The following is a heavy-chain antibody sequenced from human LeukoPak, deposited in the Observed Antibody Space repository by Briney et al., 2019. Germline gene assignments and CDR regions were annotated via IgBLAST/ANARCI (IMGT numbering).Heavy chain of an antibody. CDR2: IKQDGSEK. V-gene: IGHV3-7*01. CDR3: ARDRGECTNGVCYYHDFDY. CDR1: GFTFSSYW. D-gene: IGHD2-8*01. J-gene: IGHJ4*02. Sequence: GGSLRLSCAASGFTFSSYWMTWVRQAPGNGLEWVANIKQDGSEKYYVDSVKGRFTISRDNAKNSLSLHMNSLRAEDTAVYYCARDRGECTNGVCYYHDFDYWGQGTLVTVSS.